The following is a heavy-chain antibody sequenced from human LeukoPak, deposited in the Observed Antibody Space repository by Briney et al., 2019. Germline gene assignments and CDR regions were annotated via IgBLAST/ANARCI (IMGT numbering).Heavy chain of an antibody. CDR1: GGAITNYY. V-gene: IGHV4-59*12. J-gene: IGHJ4*02. CDR2: IYYTGST. Sequence: PSETLSLTCGVSGGAITNYYWNWIRQAPGKGLEWLGYIYYTGSTTYNPSVKSRITISLDTSKKQISLKLRSVTAADTAVYYCARDAPDDTAMVIMFDYWGQGTLVTVSS. D-gene: IGHD5-18*01. CDR3: ARDAPDDTAMVIMFDY.